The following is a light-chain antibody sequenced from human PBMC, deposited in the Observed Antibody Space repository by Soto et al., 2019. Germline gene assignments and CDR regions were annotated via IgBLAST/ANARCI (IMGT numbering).Light chain of an antibody. V-gene: IGKV3-15*01. CDR2: GVS. CDR1: QSVSSK. Sequence: EIVMTQSPATLSVSPGERATLSCRASQSVSSKLAWYQQKPGQAPRLLIYGVSSRATGIPARFSGGGSGTEFTLTMSSLQSEDFAVYYCQQYNKWPRTFGQGTKVDIK. CDR3: QQYNKWPRT. J-gene: IGKJ1*01.